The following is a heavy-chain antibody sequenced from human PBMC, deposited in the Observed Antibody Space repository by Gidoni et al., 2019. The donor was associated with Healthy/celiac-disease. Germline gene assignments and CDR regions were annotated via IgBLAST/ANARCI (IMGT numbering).Heavy chain of an antibody. CDR1: GFSLSTSGVG. Sequence: QITLKESGPTLVTPTQTLTLTCTFSGFSLSTSGVGVGWIRQPPGKALEWLALIYWNDDKRYSPSLKSRLTITKDTSKNQVVLTMTNMDPVDTATYYCAHQDYDFWSGYHRRNWFDPWGQGTLVTVSS. J-gene: IGHJ5*02. V-gene: IGHV2-5*01. CDR2: IYWNDDK. D-gene: IGHD3-3*01. CDR3: AHQDYDFWSGYHRRNWFDP.